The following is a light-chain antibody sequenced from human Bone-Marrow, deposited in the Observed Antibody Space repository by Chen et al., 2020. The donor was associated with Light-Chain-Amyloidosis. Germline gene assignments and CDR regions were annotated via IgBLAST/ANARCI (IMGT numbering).Light chain of an antibody. CDR1: NIGSTS. V-gene: IGLV3-21*02. J-gene: IGLJ3*02. Sequence: SYVLTQPSSVSVAPGQTATNACGGNNIGSTSVHWYQQTPGQAPLLVVYDDSDRPSGIPERLSGSNSGNTATLTISRVEAGDEADYYCQVWDTSSDRPVFGGGTKLTVL. CDR3: QVWDTSSDRPV. CDR2: DDS.